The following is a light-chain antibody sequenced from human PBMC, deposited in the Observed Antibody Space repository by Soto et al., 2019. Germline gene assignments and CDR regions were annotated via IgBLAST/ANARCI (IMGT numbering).Light chain of an antibody. J-gene: IGKJ4*01. CDR3: QHYGSPLT. CDR1: QSVRSSY. V-gene: IGKV3-20*01. CDR2: GAS. Sequence: EIVLTQFPGTLSLSPGGRATLSCRASQSVRSSYLAWYQQRPGQAPRLLIFGASFRATGIPDRFSGSGSGTDFTLTISRLEPEDFAVYYCQHYGSPLTFGGGTKVDIK.